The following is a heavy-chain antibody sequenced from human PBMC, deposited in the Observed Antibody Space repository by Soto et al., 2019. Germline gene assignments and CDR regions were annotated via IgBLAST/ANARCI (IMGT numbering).Heavy chain of an antibody. J-gene: IGHJ4*02. CDR2: IKNKGDGGTT. CDR1: GLTLSNVW. CDR3: LKRYNGGDEREY. Sequence: EVQLVESGGGLVEPGGSLRLSCAASGLTLSNVWMTWVRQAPGKGLEWVGRIKNKGDGGTTDYAAPVKGRFTISRDDSANTLYLQMNGLKTEDTAMYYCLKRYNGGDEREYWGQGTLVTVSS. V-gene: IGHV3-15*07. D-gene: IGHD1-1*01.